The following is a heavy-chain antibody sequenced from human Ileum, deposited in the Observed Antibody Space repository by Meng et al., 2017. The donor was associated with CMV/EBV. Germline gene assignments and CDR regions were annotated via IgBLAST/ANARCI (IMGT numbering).Heavy chain of an antibody. J-gene: IGHJ4*02. CDR3: LKDQIFNGARPPTR. D-gene: IGHD2-8*01. Sequence: QVQRVEAGGGVVRPGGFLRLSCAASGFTFSYYGMHWVRQAPGKRPEWVTFIQYDGGNTYYAGSVKGRFTVSRDNSKNTLYLEMNSLRTEDTAMYYCLKDQIFNGARPPTRWGQGTLVTVSS. CDR2: IQYDGGNT. V-gene: IGHV3-30*02. CDR1: GFTFSYYG.